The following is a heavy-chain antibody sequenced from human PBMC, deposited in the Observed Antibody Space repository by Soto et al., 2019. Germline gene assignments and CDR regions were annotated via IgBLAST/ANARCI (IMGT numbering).Heavy chain of an antibody. Sequence: SETLSLTCAVYGGSFSGYYCSWIRQPPGKGLEWIGEVNHSGSTNYNPTLKSRVTISVDTSKNQFSLKLSSVTAADTTVYSCARGRPPHYGDYTPAHPYFDYWGQGTLVTVSS. CDR1: GGSFSGYY. V-gene: IGHV4-34*01. CDR3: ARGRPPHYGDYTPAHPYFDY. D-gene: IGHD4-17*01. J-gene: IGHJ4*02. CDR2: VNHSGST.